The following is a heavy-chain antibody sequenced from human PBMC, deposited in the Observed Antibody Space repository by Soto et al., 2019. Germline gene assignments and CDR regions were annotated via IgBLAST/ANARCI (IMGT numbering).Heavy chain of an antibody. J-gene: IGHJ4*01. CDR1: GGSISNGGYY. CDR3: ARVRGSGSYAAYYFDS. D-gene: IGHD3-10*01. Sequence: SETLSLTCTVSGGSISNGGYYWNWVRQHPGKGLELIGYIHYSGSTWYNPSLESRVTISVDTSKDQFSLKLRSVTAADTAVYYCARVRGSGSYAAYYFDSWGPGTLVTVSS. V-gene: IGHV4-31*03. CDR2: IHYSGST.